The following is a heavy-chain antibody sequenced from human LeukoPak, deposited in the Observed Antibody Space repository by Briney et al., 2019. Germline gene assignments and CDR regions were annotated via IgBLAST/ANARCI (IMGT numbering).Heavy chain of an antibody. CDR2: IYAHGST. J-gene: IGHJ3*02. CDR3: ARGAYYYASRGYFTFHI. Sequence: PSETLSLTCTVSGGSISSYYWSWIRQPAGKGLEWIGRIYAHGSTNYNPSLKSRVTMSADTSKNQFSLKLRSVTAADTAVYYCARGAYYYASRGYFTFHIWGQGTMVTVSS. CDR1: GGSISSYY. V-gene: IGHV4-4*07. D-gene: IGHD3-22*01.